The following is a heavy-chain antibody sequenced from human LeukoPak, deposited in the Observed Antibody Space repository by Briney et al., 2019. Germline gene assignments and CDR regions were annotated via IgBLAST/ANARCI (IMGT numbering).Heavy chain of an antibody. CDR1: GGSISSSSYY. D-gene: IGHD3-22*01. V-gene: IGHV4-39*01. J-gene: IGHJ4*02. CDR3: ARRSYYDSSGYYPD. Sequence: PSETLSLTCTVSGGSISSSSYYWGWIRQPPGKGVEWIGSIYYSGSTYNNPSLKSRVTISVDTSKNQFSLKLSSVTAADTAVYYCARRSYYDSSGYYPDWGQGTLVTVSS. CDR2: IYYSGST.